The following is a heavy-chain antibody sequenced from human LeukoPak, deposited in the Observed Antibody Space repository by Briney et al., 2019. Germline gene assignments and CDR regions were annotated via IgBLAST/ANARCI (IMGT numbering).Heavy chain of an antibody. Sequence: GGSLRLSCAASGFTFSSYAMHWVRQAPGKGLEWVAVISYDGSNKYYADSVKGRFTISRDNSKNTLYLQMNSLRAEDTAVYYCARDLSLEFDYWGQGTLVTVSS. CDR2: ISYDGSNK. V-gene: IGHV3-30*04. CDR3: ARDLSLEFDY. J-gene: IGHJ4*02. CDR1: GFTFSSYA. D-gene: IGHD3-3*01.